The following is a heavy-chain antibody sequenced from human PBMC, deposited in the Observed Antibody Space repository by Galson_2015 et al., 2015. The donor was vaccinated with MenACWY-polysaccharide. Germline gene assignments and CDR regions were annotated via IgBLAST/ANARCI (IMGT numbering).Heavy chain of an antibody. CDR1: GGSISSSSYY. D-gene: IGHD3-10*01. Sequence: LSLTCTVPGGSISSSSYYWVWIRQPPGKGLVWIGSIYYSGSTYYNPSLKSRVTISVDTSKNQFSLKLSSVTAADTAVYYCARLFYYGSGGPGWFDPWGQGTLVTVSS. CDR3: ARLFYYGSGGPGWFDP. V-gene: IGHV4-39*01. CDR2: IYYSGST. J-gene: IGHJ5*02.